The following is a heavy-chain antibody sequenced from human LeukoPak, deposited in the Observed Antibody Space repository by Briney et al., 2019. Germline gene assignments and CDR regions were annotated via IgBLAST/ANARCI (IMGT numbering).Heavy chain of an antibody. D-gene: IGHD3-22*01. CDR3: ARGPYYYDSSGYPNPYYFDY. Sequence: SETLSLTCTVSGGSISSGGYSWSWIRQHPGKGLERIGYIYYSGSTYYNPSLKSRVTISVDTSKNQFSLKLSSVTAADTAVYYCARGPYYYDSSGYPNPYYFDYWGQGTLVTVSS. J-gene: IGHJ4*02. V-gene: IGHV4-31*03. CDR2: IYYSGST. CDR1: GGSISSGGYS.